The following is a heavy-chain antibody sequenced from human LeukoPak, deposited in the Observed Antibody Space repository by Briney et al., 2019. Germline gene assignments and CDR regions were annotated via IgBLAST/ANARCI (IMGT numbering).Heavy chain of an antibody. CDR3: AREVITPGDSDGFDL. CDR2: IHYDGRA. J-gene: IGHJ3*01. D-gene: IGHD2-2*01. Sequence: SQTLSLTCTVSGGSLSSANHFWSWVRQSPGEGLEWLGYIHYDGRAHYNPSLKSRVSMSLDMSKNQFSLSLSSVTAADTAIYYCAREVITPGDSDGFDLWGQGTMVSVSS. V-gene: IGHV4-30-4*08. CDR1: GGSLSSANHF.